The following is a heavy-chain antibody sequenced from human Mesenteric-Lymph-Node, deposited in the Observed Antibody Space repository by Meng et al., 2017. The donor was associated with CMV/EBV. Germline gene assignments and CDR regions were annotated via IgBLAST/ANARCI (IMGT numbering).Heavy chain of an antibody. J-gene: IGHJ4*02. V-gene: IGHV1-46*01. D-gene: IGHD5-12*01. CDR2: INPSGGGT. CDR3: ARAPGYRAGFDY. CDR1: GYTFTTYY. Sequence: CKASGYTFTTYYIHWVRQAPGQGLEWMGLINPSGGGTAYAQKFQARVTMTTDTSTSTVYMGLSSLTSEDTAVYYCARAPGYRAGFDYWGQGTLVTVSS.